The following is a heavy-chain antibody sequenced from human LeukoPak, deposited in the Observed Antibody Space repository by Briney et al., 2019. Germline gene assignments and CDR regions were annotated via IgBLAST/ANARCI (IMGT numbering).Heavy chain of an antibody. J-gene: IGHJ3*02. CDR3: ALKGIMWCSGGSCYLPRLAFDI. V-gene: IGHV4-38-2*02. CDR2: IYHSGST. D-gene: IGHD2-15*01. Sequence: PSETLSLTCTVSGYSISSGYYWGWIRQPPGKGLEWIGSIYHSGSTYYNLSLKSRVTISVDTSKNQFSLKLSSVTAADTAVYYCALKGIMWCSGGSCYLPRLAFDIWGQGTMVTVSS. CDR1: GYSISSGYY.